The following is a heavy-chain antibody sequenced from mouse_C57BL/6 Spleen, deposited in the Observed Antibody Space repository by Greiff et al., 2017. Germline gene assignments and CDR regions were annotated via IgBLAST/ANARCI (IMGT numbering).Heavy chain of an antibody. CDR3: ASGDYDYDGNYYAMDY. CDR1: GYTFTDHT. D-gene: IGHD2-4*01. J-gene: IGHJ4*01. CDR2: IYPRDGST. Sequence: QVQLQQSDAELVKPGASVKISCKASGYTFTDHTIHWMKQRPEQGLEWIGYIYPRDGSTKYNEKFKGKATLTADKSSSTAYMQLNSLTSEDSAVXFCASGDYDYDGNYYAMDYWGQGTSVTVSS. V-gene: IGHV1-78*01.